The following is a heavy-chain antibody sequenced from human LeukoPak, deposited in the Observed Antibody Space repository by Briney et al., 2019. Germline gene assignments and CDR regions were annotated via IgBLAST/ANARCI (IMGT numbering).Heavy chain of an antibody. V-gene: IGHV4-61*02. CDR3: ARDLYCSSTSCYPVSRKSPNWFDP. CDR2: IYSSGST. Sequence: PSETLSLTCTVSSGSINSGSYYWNWIRQPAGKGLEWIGRIYSSGSTNYNPSLKSRVTISVDTSKNQFSLKLSSVTAADTAVYYCARDLYCSSTSCYPVSRKSPNWFDPWGQGTLVTVSS. D-gene: IGHD2-2*01. J-gene: IGHJ5*02. CDR1: SGSINSGSYY.